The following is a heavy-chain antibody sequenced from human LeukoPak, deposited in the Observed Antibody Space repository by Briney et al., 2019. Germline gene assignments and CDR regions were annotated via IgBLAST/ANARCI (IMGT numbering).Heavy chain of an antibody. V-gene: IGHV3-74*01. J-gene: IGHJ2*01. D-gene: IGHD3-22*01. CDR1: GFTFSSYW. CDR3: AKARGYYYDSSGWPWYFDL. Sequence: GGSLRLSCAASGFTFSSYWMHWVRRAPGKGLVWVSRINSDGSSTSYADSVKGRFTISRDNAKNTLYLQMNSLRAEDTAVYYCAKARGYYYDSSGWPWYFDLWGRGTLVTVSS. CDR2: INSDGSST.